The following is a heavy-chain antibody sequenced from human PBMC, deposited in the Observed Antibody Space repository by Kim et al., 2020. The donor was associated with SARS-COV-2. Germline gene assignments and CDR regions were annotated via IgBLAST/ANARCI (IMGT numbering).Heavy chain of an antibody. CDR2: ISAYNGNT. J-gene: IGHJ4*02. Sequence: ASVKVSCKASGYTFTSYGISWVRQAPGQGLEWMGWISAYNGNTNYAQKLQGRVTMTTDTSTNTAYMELRSLRSDDTAVYYCARDACITIFGVVIAACDYCHYWGQGPLVTVSS. CDR3: ARDACITIFGVVIAACDYCHY. D-gene: IGHD3-3*01. CDR1: GYTFTSYG. V-gene: IGHV1-18*01.